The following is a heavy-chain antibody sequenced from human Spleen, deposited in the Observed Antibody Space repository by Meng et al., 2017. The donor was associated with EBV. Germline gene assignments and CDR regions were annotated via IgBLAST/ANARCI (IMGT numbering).Heavy chain of an antibody. J-gene: IGHJ5*02. CDR3: ARAPLESSSSGWFDP. D-gene: IGHD6-13*01. Sequence: QVQLRQWWAGRWNPAETLSLTCAVCGGSFSGYYWGWIRQHQGKGLEWIGEINHSGSTKYNPSLKSRVTISVDTSKNQFSLKLSSVTAADTAVYFCARAPLESSSSGWFDPWGQGTLVTVSS. CDR1: GGSFSGYY. V-gene: IGHV4-34*01. CDR2: INHSGST.